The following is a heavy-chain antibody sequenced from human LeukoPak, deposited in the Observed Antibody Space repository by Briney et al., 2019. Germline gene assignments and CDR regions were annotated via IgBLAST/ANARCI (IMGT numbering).Heavy chain of an antibody. J-gene: IGHJ4*02. CDR3: ARDRYYYFDY. CDR1: GFTFSSYA. D-gene: IGHD3-16*02. Sequence: PGGSLRLSCAASGFTFSSYAMNWVRQAPGKGLEWVSFIGTSGSTIYYADSVKGRFTISRDNAKNSLYLQMNSLRAEDTAVYYCARDRYYYFDYWGQGTLVTVSS. CDR2: IGTSGSTI. V-gene: IGHV3-48*03.